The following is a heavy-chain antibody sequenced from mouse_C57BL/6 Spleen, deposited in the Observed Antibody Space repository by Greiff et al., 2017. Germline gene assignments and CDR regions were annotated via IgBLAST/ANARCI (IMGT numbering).Heavy chain of an antibody. J-gene: IGHJ1*03. Sequence: VQLQQSGAELARPGASVKMSCKASGYTFTSYTMHWVKQRPGQGLEWIGYINPSSGYTKYNQKFKDKATFTADKSSSTAYMQLSSLTSEDSAVYYCARGGTGTGYFDVWGTGTTVTVSS. CDR3: ARGGTGTGYFDV. V-gene: IGHV1-4*01. CDR1: GYTFTSYT. CDR2: INPSSGYT. D-gene: IGHD4-1*01.